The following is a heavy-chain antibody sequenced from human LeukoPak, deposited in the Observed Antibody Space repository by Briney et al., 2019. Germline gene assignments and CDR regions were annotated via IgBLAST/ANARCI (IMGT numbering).Heavy chain of an antibody. Sequence: GGSLRLSCAASGFTFSDYYMSWIRQAPGKGLEWVSYISSSGTTIYYADSVKGRFTISRDNAKDSLYLQMNSLRAEDTAVYYCVRVGNSLNYFDCWGQGTLVTVSS. CDR2: ISSSGTTI. CDR3: VRVGNSLNYFDC. D-gene: IGHD3-16*01. V-gene: IGHV3-11*04. J-gene: IGHJ4*02. CDR1: GFTFSDYY.